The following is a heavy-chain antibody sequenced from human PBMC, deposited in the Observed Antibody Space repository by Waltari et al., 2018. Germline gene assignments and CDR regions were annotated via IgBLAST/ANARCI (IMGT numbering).Heavy chain of an antibody. CDR3: ARGSAAAGNAFDI. CDR1: GGSISSYY. J-gene: IGHJ3*02. Sequence: QVQLQESGPGLVKPSETLSLTCNVSGGSISSYYWSWIRQPPGKGLEWIGYIYYSGSTTDNPPRKSRVTRSVDTSKNQCSLKLSSVTAADTAVYYCARGSAAAGNAFDIWGQGTMVTVSS. V-gene: IGHV4-59*01. CDR2: IYYSGST. D-gene: IGHD6-13*01.